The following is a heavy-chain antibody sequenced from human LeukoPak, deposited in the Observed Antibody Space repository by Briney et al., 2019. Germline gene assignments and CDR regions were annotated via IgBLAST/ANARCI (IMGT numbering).Heavy chain of an antibody. D-gene: IGHD3-10*01. CDR3: ARHCYYGSGSYYNLGWFDP. CDR2: IYYSGST. Sequence: PSETLSPTCTVSGGSISSSSYYWGWIRQSPGKGLEWIGSIYYSGSTYYNPSLKSRVTISVDTSKNQFSLKLSSVTAADTAVSYCARHCYYGSGSYYNLGWFDPWGQGTLVTVSS. J-gene: IGHJ5*02. V-gene: IGHV4-39*01. CDR1: GGSISSSSYY.